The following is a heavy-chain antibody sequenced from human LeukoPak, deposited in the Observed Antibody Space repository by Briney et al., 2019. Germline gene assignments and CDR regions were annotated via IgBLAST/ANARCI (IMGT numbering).Heavy chain of an antibody. D-gene: IGHD3-10*01. J-gene: IGHJ4*02. V-gene: IGHV1-18*01. CDR1: GYTFTSYG. CDR2: ISAYNGNT. Sequence: AASVKVSCKASGYTFTSYGISWVRQAPGQGLEWMGWISAYNGNTNYAQKLQGRVTMTTDTSASTAYMELRSLRSDDTAVYYCARESVVRGVREFDYWGQGTLVTVSS. CDR3: ARESVVRGVREFDY.